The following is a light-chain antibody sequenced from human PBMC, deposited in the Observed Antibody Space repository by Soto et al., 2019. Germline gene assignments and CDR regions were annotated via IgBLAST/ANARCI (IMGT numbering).Light chain of an antibody. CDR1: QSVSSSD. J-gene: IGKJ5*01. CDR2: GAS. CDR3: QQYGSSPLIS. Sequence: EVVLTQSPGTLSLSPGERATLSCRASQSVSSSDLAWYQQKPGQAPRLLISGASSRATGIPDRFSGSGSGRDFTLTISGLEPEDFAVYYRQQYGSSPLISFGQGTRLETK. V-gene: IGKV3-20*01.